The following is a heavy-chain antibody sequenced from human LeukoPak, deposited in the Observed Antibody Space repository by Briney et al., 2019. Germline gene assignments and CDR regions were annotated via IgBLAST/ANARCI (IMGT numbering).Heavy chain of an antibody. D-gene: IGHD3-22*01. CDR1: GYTFTSYG. V-gene: IGHV1-18*01. J-gene: IGHJ6*02. Sequence: ASVKVSCKASGYTFTSYGISWVRQAPGQGLEWMGWISAYNGNTNYAQKLQGRVTMTTDTSTSTAYMELRSLRSDDTAVYYCARDITMIVVVEGHRSKYYYYYGMDVWGQGTTVTVSS. CDR2: ISAYNGNT. CDR3: ARDITMIVVVEGHRSKYYYYYGMDV.